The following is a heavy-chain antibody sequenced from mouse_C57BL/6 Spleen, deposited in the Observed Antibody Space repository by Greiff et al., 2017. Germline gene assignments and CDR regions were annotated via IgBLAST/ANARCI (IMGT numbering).Heavy chain of an antibody. CDR2: IDPSDSYT. J-gene: IGHJ1*03. Sequence: VQLQQSGAELVRPGTSVKLSCKASGYTFTSYWMHWVKQRPGQGLEWIGVIDPSDSYTNYNQKFKGKATLTVDTSSSTAYMQLSSLTSEDSAVYYCARKGSSYWYFDVWGTGTTVTVSS. D-gene: IGHD1-1*01. CDR1: GYTFTSYW. V-gene: IGHV1-59*01. CDR3: ARKGSSYWYFDV.